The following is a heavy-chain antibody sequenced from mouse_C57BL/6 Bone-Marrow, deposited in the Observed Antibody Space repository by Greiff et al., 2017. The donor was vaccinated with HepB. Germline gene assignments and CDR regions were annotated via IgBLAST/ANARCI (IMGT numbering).Heavy chain of an antibody. CDR1: GYTFTSYW. CDR2: IYPGSGST. J-gene: IGHJ3*01. D-gene: IGHD2-3*01. V-gene: IGHV1-55*01. CDR3: ARKTERWLLLSY. Sequence: VQLQQPGAELVKPGASVKMSCKASGYTFTSYWITWVKQRPGQGLEWIGDIYPGSGSTNYNEKFKSKATLTVDTSSSTAYMQLSSLTSEDSAVYYCARKTERWLLLSYWGQGTLVTVSA.